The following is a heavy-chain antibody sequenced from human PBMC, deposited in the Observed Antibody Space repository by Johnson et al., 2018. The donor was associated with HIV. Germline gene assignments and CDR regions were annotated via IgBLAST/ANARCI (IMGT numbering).Heavy chain of an antibody. CDR2: ISYDGSNK. J-gene: IGHJ3*02. Sequence: QVQLVESGGGVVQPGGSLRLSCAASAFTFSSYAMHWVRQAPGKGLEWVALISYDGSNKYYADSVKGRFTISRDNSKNTLYLQMNSLRDEDTAVYYCAKALRIFGSGVKEAFDIWGQGTMLTVSS. D-gene: IGHD3-10*01. V-gene: IGHV3-30-3*01. CDR1: AFTFSSYA. CDR3: AKALRIFGSGVKEAFDI.